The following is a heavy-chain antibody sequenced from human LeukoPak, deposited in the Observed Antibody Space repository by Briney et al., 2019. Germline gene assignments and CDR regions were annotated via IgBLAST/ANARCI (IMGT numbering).Heavy chain of an antibody. CDR1: GFTFSSYA. Sequence: GGSLRLSCAASGFTFSSYAMSWVRPAPGKGLEGVSAISGSGGSTYYTDSVKGRFTISRDNSKNTLYLQMNSLRAEHTAVYYCAKQDSGYDYWSGDFDYWGQGTLVTVSS. D-gene: IGHD5-12*01. V-gene: IGHV3-23*01. J-gene: IGHJ4*02. CDR3: AKQDSGYDYWSGDFDY. CDR2: ISGSGGST.